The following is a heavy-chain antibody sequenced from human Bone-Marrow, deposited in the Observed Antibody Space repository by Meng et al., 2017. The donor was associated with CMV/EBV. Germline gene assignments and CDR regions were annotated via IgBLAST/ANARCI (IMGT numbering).Heavy chain of an antibody. CDR1: GYTFASNG. J-gene: IGHJ6*02. CDR2: INPSGGST. V-gene: IGHV1-46*01. D-gene: IGHD4-11*01. Sequence: ASVKVSCKTSGYTFASNGISWVRQAPGQGLEWMGIINPSGGSTSYAQKFQGRVTMTRDTSTSTVYMELSSLRSEDTAVYYCARGNFMTTVTTDYYYGLDVWGQGTTVTVSS. CDR3: ARGNFMTTVTTDYYYGLDV.